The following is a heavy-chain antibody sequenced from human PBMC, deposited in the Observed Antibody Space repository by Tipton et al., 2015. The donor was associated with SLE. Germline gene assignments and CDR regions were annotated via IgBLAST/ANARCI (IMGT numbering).Heavy chain of an antibody. D-gene: IGHD6-13*01. CDR2: IWYDGSNK. Sequence: SLRLSCAASGFTFSSYGMHWVRQAPGKGLEWVAVIWYDGSNKYYADSVKGRFTISRDNSKNTLYLQMNSLRAEDTAVYYCASHPGIAAALTNWGQGTLVTVSS. V-gene: IGHV3-33*01. J-gene: IGHJ4*02. CDR3: ASHPGIAAALTN. CDR1: GFTFSSYG.